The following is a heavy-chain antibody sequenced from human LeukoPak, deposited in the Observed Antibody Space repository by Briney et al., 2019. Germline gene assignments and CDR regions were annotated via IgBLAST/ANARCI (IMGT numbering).Heavy chain of an antibody. D-gene: IGHD2/OR15-2a*01. CDR3: AKGRNYFPIDY. Sequence: SETLSLTCTVSGGSVSCATYYWSWIRQPPGKGLEWIGYIYYSGSTKYNPSLKSRVTISMDTSKNQFSLKLSSVTAADTAVYYCAKGRNYFPIDYWGQGTLVTVSS. CDR1: GGSVSCATYY. CDR2: IYYSGST. V-gene: IGHV4-61*01. J-gene: IGHJ4*02.